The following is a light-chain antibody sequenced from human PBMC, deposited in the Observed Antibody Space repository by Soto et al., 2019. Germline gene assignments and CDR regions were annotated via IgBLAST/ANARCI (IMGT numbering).Light chain of an antibody. J-gene: IGLJ1*01. CDR2: EVT. Sequence: QSALTQPPSASGSLGQSVTISCTGTTTDIGHYNFVSWYRQDPGKAPKLILYEVTKRPSGVPDRFSGSKSGNTASLTVSGLQAEDEADFYCSSYSGSNNLGVFGTGTKLTV. CDR1: TTDIGHYNF. CDR3: SSYSGSNNLGV. V-gene: IGLV2-8*01.